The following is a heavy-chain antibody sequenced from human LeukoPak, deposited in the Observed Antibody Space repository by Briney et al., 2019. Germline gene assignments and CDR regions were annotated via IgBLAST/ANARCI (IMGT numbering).Heavy chain of an antibody. CDR2: ISQSGST. CDR3: ARAGRYYDSTGYYWYFDF. V-gene: IGHV4-4*03. Sequence: PGTLSLTCAVSGGSISSSNWWSWVRQPPEKGLEWIGEISQSGSTNYNPSLKSRVTMSVDKSKNQFSLKLTSVTAADTAVYYCARAGRYYDSTGYYWYFDFWGQGTLVTVSS. J-gene: IGHJ4*02. CDR1: GGSISSSNW. D-gene: IGHD3-22*01.